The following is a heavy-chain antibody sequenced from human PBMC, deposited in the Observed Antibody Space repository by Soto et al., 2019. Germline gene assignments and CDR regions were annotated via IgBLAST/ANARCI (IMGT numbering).Heavy chain of an antibody. V-gene: IGHV4-61*01. Sequence: SETLSLTCTVSGGSVSSGSYHWTWIRQPPGKGLEWIGYIYYSGSTNYNPSLKSRVTISVDTSKNQFSLKLSSVSAADTAVYYCARDNMRARDGMDVWGQGTTVTVSS. J-gene: IGHJ6*02. CDR3: ARDNMRARDGMDV. D-gene: IGHD3-16*01. CDR1: GGSVSSGSYH. CDR2: IYYSGST.